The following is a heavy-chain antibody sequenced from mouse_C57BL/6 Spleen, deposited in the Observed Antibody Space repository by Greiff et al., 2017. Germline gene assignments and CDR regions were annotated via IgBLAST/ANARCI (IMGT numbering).Heavy chain of an antibody. CDR2: IHPNSGST. Sequence: VQLQQPGAELVKPGASVKLSCKASGYTFTSYWMHWVKQRPGQGLEWIGMIHPNSGSTNYNEKFKSKATLTVDKSSSTAYMQLSSLTSEDSAVYYCANYYGSSPYYFDDWGQGTTLTVSS. CDR3: ANYYGSSPYYFDD. J-gene: IGHJ2*01. V-gene: IGHV1-64*01. CDR1: GYTFTSYW. D-gene: IGHD1-1*01.